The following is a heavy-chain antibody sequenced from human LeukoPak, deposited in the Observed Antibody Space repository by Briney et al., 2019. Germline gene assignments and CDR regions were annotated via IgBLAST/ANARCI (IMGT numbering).Heavy chain of an antibody. CDR3: ARGMRGWLQLRRRNDAFDI. J-gene: IGHJ3*02. CDR1: GGSSSGYY. D-gene: IGHD5-24*01. V-gene: IGHV4-34*01. CDR2: INHSEST. Sequence: SETLSLTCAIYGGSSSGYYWSWIRQPPGKGLEWIGEINHSESTNYNPSLKSRVTISVDTSKNQFSLKLSSVTAADTAVYYCARGMRGWLQLRRRNDAFDIWGQGTMVTVSS.